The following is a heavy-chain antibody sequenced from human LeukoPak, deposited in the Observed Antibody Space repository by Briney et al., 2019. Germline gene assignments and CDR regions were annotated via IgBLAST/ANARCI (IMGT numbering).Heavy chain of an antibody. J-gene: IGHJ4*02. V-gene: IGHV4-30-4*01. Sequence: SQTLSLTCTVSGGSISSGDYYWSWIRPPPGKGLEWIGYIYYSGSTYYSGNTYYNPSLKSRVTISVDTSKNQFSLKLSSVTAADTAVYYCGSEHDPGTIDYWGQGTLVTVSS. CDR1: GGSISSGDYY. CDR2: IYYSGST. CDR3: GSEHDPGTIDY.